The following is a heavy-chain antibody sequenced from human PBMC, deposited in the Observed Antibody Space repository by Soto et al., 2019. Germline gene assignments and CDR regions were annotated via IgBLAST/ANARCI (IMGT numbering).Heavy chain of an antibody. J-gene: IGHJ4*02. CDR1: GFTFSSYA. CDR3: AKARDNYGDYVSDY. D-gene: IGHD4-17*01. CDR2: ISGSGGST. V-gene: IGHV3-23*01. Sequence: EVQLLESGGGLVQPGGSLRLSCAASGFTFSSYAMSWVRQAPGKGLEWVAAISGSGGSTYYADSVKGRFTISRDNSKNTLYLQMNILRAEDTAVYYCAKARDNYGDYVSDYWGQGTLVTVSS.